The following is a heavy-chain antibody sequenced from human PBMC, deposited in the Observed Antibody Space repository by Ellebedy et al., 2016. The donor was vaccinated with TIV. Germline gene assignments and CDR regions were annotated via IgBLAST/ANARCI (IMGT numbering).Heavy chain of an antibody. J-gene: IGHJ4*02. CDR2: ISYDGSKK. Sequence: PGGSLRLSCVASGFTFRSYAMHWVRQAPGKGLEWVAVISYDGSKKYHVDSVKGRFTISRDDSKNTLFLQMNSLRAEDTGVYHCANSGAIRANYYHSTPYQDWGQGTLVTVSS. CDR3: ANSGAIRANYYHSTPYQD. V-gene: IGHV3-30*04. D-gene: IGHD3-22*01. CDR1: GFTFRSYA.